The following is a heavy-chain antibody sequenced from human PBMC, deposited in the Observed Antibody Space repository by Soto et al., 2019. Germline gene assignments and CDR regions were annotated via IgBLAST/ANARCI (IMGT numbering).Heavy chain of an antibody. Sequence: SDTLSLTCAVYGGSINYYWSWIRQPPGRGLEWIGEINHSGITYYNPSLKSRVTMSVDTSKNQFSLKLTSVTAADTAVYYCVRHDGTVTLNWFDPWGQGSLVNVSS. D-gene: IGHD4-17*01. V-gene: IGHV4-34*01. J-gene: IGHJ5*02. CDR3: VRHDGTVTLNWFDP. CDR2: INHSGIT. CDR1: GGSINYY.